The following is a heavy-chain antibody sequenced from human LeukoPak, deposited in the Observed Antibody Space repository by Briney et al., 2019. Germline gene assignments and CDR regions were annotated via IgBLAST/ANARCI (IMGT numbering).Heavy chain of an antibody. CDR3: ARGPGVVVPAAYYYYYYGMDV. CDR1: GYTFTSYD. J-gene: IGHJ6*02. V-gene: IGHV1-8*01. CDR2: MNPNSGNT. D-gene: IGHD2-2*01. Sequence: ASVTVSCTASGYTFTSYDINWVRQAPGQGLEWMGWMNPNSGNTGYAQKFQGRVTMTRNTSISTAYMELSSLRSEDTAVYYCARGPGVVVPAAYYYYYYGMDVWGQGTTVTVSS.